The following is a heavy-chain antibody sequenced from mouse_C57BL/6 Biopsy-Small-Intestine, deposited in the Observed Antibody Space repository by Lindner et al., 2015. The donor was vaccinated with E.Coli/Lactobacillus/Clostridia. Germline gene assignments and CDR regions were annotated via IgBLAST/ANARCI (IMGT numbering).Heavy chain of an antibody. CDR3: SRPIYYSNFAFAY. V-gene: IGHV5-6*01. Sequence: VQLQQSWGRLSEAWRVPRNSPVQPLDSTFSTYGMSWVRQIPDKRLEWVATISSGGTYTYYPDSVKGRFTISRDNARNTLYLQMSSLKSEDTAMYYCSRPIYYSNFAFAYWGQGTLVTVSA. D-gene: IGHD2-5*01. CDR2: ISSGGTYT. J-gene: IGHJ3*01. CDR1: DSTFSTYG.